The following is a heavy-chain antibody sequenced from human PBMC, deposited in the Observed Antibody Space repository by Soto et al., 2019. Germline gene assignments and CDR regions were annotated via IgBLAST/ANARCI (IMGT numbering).Heavy chain of an antibody. Sequence: GGSLRLSCAASGFTFSSYAMSWVRQAPGKGLEWVSAISGSGGSTYYADSVKGRFTISRDNSRNTLYLQMNSLRAEDTAVYYCAKDNIAARPGGVDYWGQGTLVTVSS. J-gene: IGHJ4*02. CDR2: ISGSGGST. CDR1: GFTFSSYA. CDR3: AKDNIAARPGGVDY. V-gene: IGHV3-23*01. D-gene: IGHD6-6*01.